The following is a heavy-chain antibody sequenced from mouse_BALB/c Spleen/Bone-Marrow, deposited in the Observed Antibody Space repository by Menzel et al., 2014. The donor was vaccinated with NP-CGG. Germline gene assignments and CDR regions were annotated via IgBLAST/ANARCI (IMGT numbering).Heavy chain of an antibody. Sequence: VQLQQSGAEPARPGASVKLSCKASGYTFTSYWMQWVKQRPGQGLEWIGAIYPGDGDTRYTQKFKGKATLTADKSSSTAYMQLSSSASEDSAVYYCASYYDYDGRGYWGQGTTLTVSS. D-gene: IGHD2-4*01. V-gene: IGHV1-87*01. J-gene: IGHJ2*01. CDR2: IYPGDGDT. CDR1: GYTFTSYW. CDR3: ASYYDYDGRGY.